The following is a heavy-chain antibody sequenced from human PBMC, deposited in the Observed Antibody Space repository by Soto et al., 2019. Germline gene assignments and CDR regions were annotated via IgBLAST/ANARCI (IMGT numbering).Heavy chain of an antibody. D-gene: IGHD3-10*01. Sequence: PSETLSLTCTVSGGSIMIGDYYWIWIRQPPGKGLEWIGYIYYSGSTYYNPSLKSRVTISVDTSKNQFSLKLSSVTAADTAVYYCARCYGEFDYWGQGTLVTGFS. V-gene: IGHV4-30-4*01. CDR1: GGSIMIGDYY. CDR2: IYYSGST. CDR3: ARCYGEFDY. J-gene: IGHJ4*02.